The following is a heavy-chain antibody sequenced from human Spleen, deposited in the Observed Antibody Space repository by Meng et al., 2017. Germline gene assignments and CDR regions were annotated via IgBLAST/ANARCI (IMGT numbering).Heavy chain of an antibody. CDR1: GDSISSVY. CDR3: ARGLYSYGYRWDF. Sequence: GSLRLSCTVSGDSISSVYWTWIRQPPGKGLEWVGYIYSSGSTNYNPSLQSRVTISQDTSKNHFSLKLRSLTAADTAVYYCARGLYSYGYRWDFWGQGTLVTVSS. V-gene: IGHV4-59*01. D-gene: IGHD5-18*01. CDR2: IYSSGST. J-gene: IGHJ4*02.